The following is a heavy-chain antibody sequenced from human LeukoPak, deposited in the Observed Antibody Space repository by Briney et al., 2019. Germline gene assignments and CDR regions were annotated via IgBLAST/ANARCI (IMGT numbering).Heavy chain of an antibody. CDR2: INHSGST. Sequence: SETLSLTCAVYGGSFSGYYWSWIRQPPGKGLEWIGEINHSGSTNYNPSLKSRATISVDTSKNQFSLKLSSVTAADTAVYYCASPTPAYYYYYGMDVWGQGTTVTVSS. CDR3: ASPTPAYYYYYGMDV. J-gene: IGHJ6*02. CDR1: GGSFSGYY. V-gene: IGHV4-34*01.